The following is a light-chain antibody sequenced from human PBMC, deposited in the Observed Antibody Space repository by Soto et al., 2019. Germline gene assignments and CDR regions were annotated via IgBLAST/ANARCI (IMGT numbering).Light chain of an antibody. CDR1: QNVDKF. J-gene: IGKJ5*01. Sequence: EIELTQSPATLSLSPGETATLSCRASQNVDKFLAWYQQRPGQPPRLRIFDSSNRATGVPVRFSGSGSGTVFTLTIGSLEPEDSAVYYCQQRKNWPPITFGQGTRLEIK. CDR2: DSS. CDR3: QQRKNWPPIT. V-gene: IGKV3-11*01.